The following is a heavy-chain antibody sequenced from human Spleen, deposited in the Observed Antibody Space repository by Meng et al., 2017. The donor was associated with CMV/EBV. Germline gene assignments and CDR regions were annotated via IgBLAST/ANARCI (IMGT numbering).Heavy chain of an antibody. Sequence: SETLSLTCTVSGGSVSSGSYYWSWIRQPPGKGLEWIGYIYYSGSTNYNPSLKSRVTISVDTSKNQFSLKLSSVTAADTAVYYCARGADSSGYNINFDYWGQGTLVTVSS. CDR3: ARGADSSGYNINFDY. CDR2: IYYSGST. D-gene: IGHD3-22*01. CDR1: GGSVSSGSYY. V-gene: IGHV4-61*01. J-gene: IGHJ4*02.